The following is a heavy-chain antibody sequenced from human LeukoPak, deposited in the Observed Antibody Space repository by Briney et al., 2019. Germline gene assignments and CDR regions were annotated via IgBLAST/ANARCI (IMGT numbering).Heavy chain of an antibody. V-gene: IGHV1-69*13. CDR3: ASFPKMTDVDTAMVTVDY. J-gene: IGHJ4*02. D-gene: IGHD5-18*01. CDR1: GGTFSSYA. CDR2: IIPIFGTA. Sequence: ASVKVSCKASGGTFSSYAISWVRQAPGQGLEWMGGIIPIFGTANYAQKFQGRVTITADESTSTAYMELSSLRSEDTAVYYCASFPKMTDVDTAMVTVDYWGQGTLVTVSS.